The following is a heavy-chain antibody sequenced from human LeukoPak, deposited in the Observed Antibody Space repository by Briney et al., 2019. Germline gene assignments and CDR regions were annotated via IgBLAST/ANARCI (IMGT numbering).Heavy chain of an antibody. CDR1: GFTFSRYA. CDR3: AKDSGYDFSGWYFDL. CDR2: ISGSGGST. D-gene: IGHD5-12*01. J-gene: IGHJ2*01. V-gene: IGHV3-23*01. Sequence: GGSLRLSCAASGFTFSRYAMSWVRQAPGKGLERVSAISGSGGSTYNADSVKGRFTISRDNRKNSLYLQMNSLRTEDTALYYCAKDSGYDFSGWYFDLWGRGTLVTVSS.